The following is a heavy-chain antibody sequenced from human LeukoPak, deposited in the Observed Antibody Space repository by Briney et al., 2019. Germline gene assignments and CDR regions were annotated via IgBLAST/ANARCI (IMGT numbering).Heavy chain of an antibody. V-gene: IGHV4-4*02. Sequence: SGTLSLTCAVSGGSISSSHWWSWVRQPPGKGLEWIGEIYHSGSTNSSPSLKSRVTISVDTSKNQFSLRLSSVTAADTAVYYCARPYSSGWFHGPGYAFDIWGQGTMVTVSS. CDR1: GGSISSSHW. D-gene: IGHD6-19*01. CDR2: IYHSGST. J-gene: IGHJ3*02. CDR3: ARPYSSGWFHGPGYAFDI.